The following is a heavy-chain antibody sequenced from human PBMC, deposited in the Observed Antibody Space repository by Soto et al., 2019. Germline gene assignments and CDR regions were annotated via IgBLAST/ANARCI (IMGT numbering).Heavy chain of an antibody. J-gene: IGHJ3*02. CDR3: ARGGPSYYDFWSGYRHDAFDI. V-gene: IGHV4-34*01. CDR1: GGSFSGYY. Sequence: SETLSLTCAVYGGSFSGYYWSWIRQPPGKGLEWIGEINHSGSTNYNPSLKSRVTISVDTSKNQFSLKLSSVTAADTAVYYCARGGPSYYDFWSGYRHDAFDIWGQGTMVTVSS. D-gene: IGHD3-3*01. CDR2: INHSGST.